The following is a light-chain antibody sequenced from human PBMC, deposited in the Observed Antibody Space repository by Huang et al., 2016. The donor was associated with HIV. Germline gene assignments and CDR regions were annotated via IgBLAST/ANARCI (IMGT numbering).Light chain of an antibody. CDR3: QQYGSSPLT. CDR1: QSVLDRSNNKNC. CDR2: GAS. V-gene: IGKV4-1*01. Sequence: DIVMTQSPDSLAVSLGERATINCKSSQSVLDRSNNKNCLAWYQQKPGQAPRLLIYGASSRATGIPDRFSGSGSGTDFTLTISRLEPEDFAVYYCQQYGSSPLTFGGGTKVEIK. J-gene: IGKJ4*01.